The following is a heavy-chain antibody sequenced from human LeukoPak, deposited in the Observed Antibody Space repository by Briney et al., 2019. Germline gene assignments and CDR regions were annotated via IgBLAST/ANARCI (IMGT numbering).Heavy chain of an antibody. V-gene: IGHV5-51*01. Sequence: GESLKISCKGSGYSFTNYWIGWVRQMPGKGLEWMGIIYPGDSESKYRPSLQGQVTISVDKSINTAYLQWSSLKASDTAIYYCARIEGSTFDYWGQGTLVTVSS. CDR3: ARIEGSTFDY. CDR2: IYPGDSES. J-gene: IGHJ4*02. CDR1: GYSFTNYW.